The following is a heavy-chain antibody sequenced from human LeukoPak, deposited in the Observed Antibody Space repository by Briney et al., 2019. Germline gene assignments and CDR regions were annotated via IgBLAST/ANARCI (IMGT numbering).Heavy chain of an antibody. J-gene: IGHJ4*02. V-gene: IGHV3-11*04. CDR2: ISSSGSTI. Sequence: GGSLRLSCAASGFTFSDYYMSWIRQAPGKGLDWVSYISSSGSTIYYADSVKGRFTISRDNAKNSLYLQMNSLRAEDTAVYYCARVRMTTVTVYYFDYWGQGTLVTVSS. D-gene: IGHD4-17*01. CDR3: ARVRMTTVTVYYFDY. CDR1: GFTFSDYY.